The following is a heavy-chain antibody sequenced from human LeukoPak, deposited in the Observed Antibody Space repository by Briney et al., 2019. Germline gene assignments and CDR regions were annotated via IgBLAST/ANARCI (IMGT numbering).Heavy chain of an antibody. CDR2: IFYSGNT. Sequence: SETLSLTCAVSGYSISSGYYWGWIRQPPGKGLEWIGSIFYSGNTYYNPSLKSRATISVDTSKNQFSLKLSSVTAADTAVYYCVSSLGHLVPAPYYFDYWGQGTLVTVSS. J-gene: IGHJ4*02. CDR3: VSSLGHLVPAPYYFDY. CDR1: GYSISSGYY. V-gene: IGHV4-38-2*01. D-gene: IGHD6-6*01.